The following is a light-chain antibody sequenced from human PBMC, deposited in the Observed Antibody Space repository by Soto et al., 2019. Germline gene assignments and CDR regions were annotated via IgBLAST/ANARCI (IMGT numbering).Light chain of an antibody. CDR2: SNN. V-gene: IGLV1-44*01. Sequence: QSVLTQPPSASGTPGQRVTISCSGSSSNIGRNTVNWYQQLPGTAHKLLIYSNNQRPSGVPDRFSGSKSDTSASLAISGLESEDEADYYCAAWDDSLNGVVFGGGTKLTVL. J-gene: IGLJ2*01. CDR3: AAWDDSLNGVV. CDR1: SSNIGRNT.